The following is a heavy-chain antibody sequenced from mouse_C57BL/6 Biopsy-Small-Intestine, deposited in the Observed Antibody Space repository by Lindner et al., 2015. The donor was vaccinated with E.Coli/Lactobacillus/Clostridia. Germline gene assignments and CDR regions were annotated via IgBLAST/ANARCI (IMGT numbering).Heavy chain of an antibody. J-gene: IGHJ3*01. CDR1: GYSFTDFN. CDR3: ARDGYYLFAY. Sequence: VQLQESGPELVKPGASVKISCKASGYSFTDFNMSWVRQSNGKSLEWIGVINPNYGTTSYNEKFKGKATLTVDQSSSTAYMQLNSLTSEDSAVYYCARDGYYLFAYWGQGTLVTVSA. D-gene: IGHD2-3*01. V-gene: IGHV1-39*01. CDR2: INPNYGTT.